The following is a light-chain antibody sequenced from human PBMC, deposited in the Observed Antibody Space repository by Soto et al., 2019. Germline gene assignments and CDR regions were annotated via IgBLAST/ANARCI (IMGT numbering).Light chain of an antibody. J-gene: IGKJ1*01. CDR3: QQYGSSGT. CDR1: QSVSNNY. V-gene: IGKV3-20*01. CDR2: GAS. Sequence: EIVLTQSPGTLSLSPGERATLSCRASQSVSNNYLAWYQQTPGQAPRLLIYGASNRATGIPDRFSGSGSGTDFTLTISRLEPEYFAVYYCQQYGSSGTFGQGTKVEIK.